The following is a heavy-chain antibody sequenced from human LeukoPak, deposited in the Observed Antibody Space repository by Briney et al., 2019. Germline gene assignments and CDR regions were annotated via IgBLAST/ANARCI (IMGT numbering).Heavy chain of an antibody. J-gene: IGHJ4*02. V-gene: IGHV3-23*01. CDR3: AKDPVYSTSQRYFDY. CDR2: ISGSGGST. D-gene: IGHD6-13*01. Sequence: PGGSLRLSCAASGFTFSSYAMSWVRQAPGKGLEWVSAISGSGGSTYYADSVKGRFTISRDNSKNTPYLQMNSLRAEDTAVYYCAKDPVYSTSQRYFDYWGQGTLVTVSS. CDR1: GFTFSSYA.